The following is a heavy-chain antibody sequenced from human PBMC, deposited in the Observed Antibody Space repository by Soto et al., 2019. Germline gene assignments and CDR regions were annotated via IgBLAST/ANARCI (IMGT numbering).Heavy chain of an antibody. CDR1: GGTFSSYA. CDR3: ARVGDDYAFWSGYYTGPNWFDP. V-gene: IGHV1-69*06. Sequence: SVQVSCQASGGTFSSYAISWVRQAPGQGLEWMGGMIPIFGTANYAQKVQGKVTITADKSTSTAYMELSSLRSEDTAVYYCARVGDDYAFWSGYYTGPNWFDPWGQGTLVTVSS. J-gene: IGHJ5*02. CDR2: MIPIFGTA. D-gene: IGHD3-3*01.